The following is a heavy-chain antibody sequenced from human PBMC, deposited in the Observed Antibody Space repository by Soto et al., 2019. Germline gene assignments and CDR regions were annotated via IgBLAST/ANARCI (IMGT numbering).Heavy chain of an antibody. Sequence: QVQLVESGGGVVQPGTSLRLSCAASGFTFSSYGMHWVRQAPGKGLERVAIILFDGSNQYYADSVKGRFTISRDNSKNTVYLQMNSLRAEDTAVYYCAKEAYSGATSGAPFDCWGQGTLVTVSS. D-gene: IGHD2-15*01. CDR2: ILFDGSNQ. V-gene: IGHV3-30*18. CDR3: AKEAYSGATSGAPFDC. CDR1: GFTFSSYG. J-gene: IGHJ4*02.